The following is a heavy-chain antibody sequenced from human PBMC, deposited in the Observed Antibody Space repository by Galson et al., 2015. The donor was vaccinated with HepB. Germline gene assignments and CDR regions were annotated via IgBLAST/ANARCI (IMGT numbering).Heavy chain of an antibody. CDR3: ARDSGSSSS. J-gene: IGHJ4*02. CDR2: IFPIFGTA. V-gene: IGHV1-69*13. Sequence: SVKVSCKASGGTFSTYAITWVRQALDQGLEWLGGIFPIFGTANSAQKFQGRVTITADESTSTANMELSSLRSEDTAVYYCARDSGSSSSWGQGTLVTVSS. CDR1: GGTFSTYA. D-gene: IGHD6-13*01.